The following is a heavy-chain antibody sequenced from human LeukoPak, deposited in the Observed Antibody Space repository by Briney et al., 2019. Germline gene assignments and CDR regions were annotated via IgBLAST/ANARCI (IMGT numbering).Heavy chain of an antibody. D-gene: IGHD3-3*01. J-gene: IGHJ4*02. CDR2: IYYSGST. CDR1: GGSIGSYY. Sequence: SETLSLTCTVSGGSIGSYYWSWLRQPPGKGLEWIGYIYYSGSTNYNPSLKSRVTISVDTSKNQFSLKLSSVTAADTAVYYCARGLKSEYYDFWSGYYGPFDYWGQGTLVTVSS. CDR3: ARGLKSEYYDFWSGYYGPFDY. V-gene: IGHV4-59*01.